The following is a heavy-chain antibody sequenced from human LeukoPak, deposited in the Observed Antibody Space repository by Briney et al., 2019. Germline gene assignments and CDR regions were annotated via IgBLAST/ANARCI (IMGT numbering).Heavy chain of an antibody. J-gene: IGHJ4*02. CDR2: IIPIFGTA. Sequence: SVKVSCKASGGTFSSYAISWVRQAPGQGLEWMGGIIPIFGTANYAQKFQGRVTITADESTSTAYMELSSLRAEDTAVYYCARDLVERGGVGYFDYWGQGTLVTVSS. CDR3: ARDLVERGGVGYFDY. D-gene: IGHD5-24*01. CDR1: GGTFSSYA. V-gene: IGHV1-69*01.